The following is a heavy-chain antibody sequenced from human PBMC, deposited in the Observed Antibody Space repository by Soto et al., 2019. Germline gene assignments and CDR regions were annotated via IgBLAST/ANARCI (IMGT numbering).Heavy chain of an antibody. CDR1: GGSISSSSYY. Sequence: XSLTCTVSGGSISSSSYYWSWLRQPPGKGLEWIGYMYYSGSTKNNPSLKSRLTISIDTSKNQISLKLSSVTAADTAIYXXXXVXXDXWXDYXXXGTLVTVSS. V-gene: IGHV4-61*01. J-gene: IGHJ4*02. CDR2: MYYSGST. CDR3: XXVXXDXWXDY.